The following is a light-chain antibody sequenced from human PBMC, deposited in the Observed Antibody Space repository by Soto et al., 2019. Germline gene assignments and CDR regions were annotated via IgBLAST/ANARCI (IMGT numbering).Light chain of an antibody. Sequence: EIVMTQSPATLSVSPGERATLSCRASQSVSSNLAWYQQKPGQAPRLLIYGASTRATGIPARFSGSGSGTEFTLTISSLQSEDFAVYYCKQYNSSPAFGQGTKLEIK. J-gene: IGKJ2*01. CDR1: QSVSSN. CDR3: KQYNSSPA. V-gene: IGKV3-15*01. CDR2: GAS.